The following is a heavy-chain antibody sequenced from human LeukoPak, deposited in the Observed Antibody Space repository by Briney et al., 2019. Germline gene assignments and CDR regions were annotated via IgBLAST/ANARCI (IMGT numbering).Heavy chain of an antibody. CDR1: GFTVSGNH. CDR3: AGAQNWSGSYSYYFDY. J-gene: IGHJ4*02. CDR2: RYSGGST. D-gene: IGHD1-26*01. V-gene: IGHV3-66*01. Sequence: PGGSLRLSCAASGFTVSGNHMSWVRQAPGKGLEWVSVRYSGGSTYYADSVKGRFIISRDNSKNTLYLQMNSLRAGDTAVYCCAGAQNWSGSYSYYFDYWGQGTLDTVSS.